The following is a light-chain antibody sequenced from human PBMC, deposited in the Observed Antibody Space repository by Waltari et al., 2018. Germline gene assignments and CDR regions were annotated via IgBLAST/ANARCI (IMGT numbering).Light chain of an antibody. Sequence: IVLTQSPATLSLSPGERATLPCRASQSVSSYLAWYQQKPGQAPRLLIYDASNRATGIPDRLSGSGSGTDFTLTISRLEPEDFAVYYCQQRSNWPSITFGQGKRLEIK. CDR1: QSVSSY. J-gene: IGKJ5*01. CDR2: DAS. V-gene: IGKV3-11*01. CDR3: QQRSNWPSIT.